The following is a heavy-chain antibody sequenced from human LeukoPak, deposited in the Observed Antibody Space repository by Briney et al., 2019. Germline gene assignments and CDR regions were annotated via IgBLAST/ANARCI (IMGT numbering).Heavy chain of an antibody. D-gene: IGHD6-19*01. Sequence: ASVKVSCKASGYTFTSYYMHWVRQAPGQGLEWMGINNPSGGSTSYAQKFQGRVTMTRDTSTSTVYMELSSLRSEDTAVYYCARRAVAGDLDYWGQGTLVTVSS. V-gene: IGHV1-46*01. CDR3: ARRAVAGDLDY. CDR2: NNPSGGST. J-gene: IGHJ4*02. CDR1: GYTFTSYY.